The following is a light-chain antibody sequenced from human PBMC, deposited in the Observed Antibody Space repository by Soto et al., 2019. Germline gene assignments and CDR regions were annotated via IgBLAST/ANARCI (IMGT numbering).Light chain of an antibody. Sequence: QSALTQPASVSGSPGQSITISCTGTSSDVGGYNFVSWYQQHPGKAPKLMIYEGSKRPSGVPNRFSGSKSGNTASLTVSGLQAEDEADYYCCSFAGNSTLVFGGGTKLTVL. V-gene: IGLV2-23*01. CDR1: SSDVGGYNF. CDR3: CSFAGNSTLV. CDR2: EGS. J-gene: IGLJ2*01.